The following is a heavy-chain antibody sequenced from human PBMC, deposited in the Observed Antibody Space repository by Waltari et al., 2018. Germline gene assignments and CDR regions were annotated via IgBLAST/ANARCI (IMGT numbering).Heavy chain of an antibody. V-gene: IGHV4-31*03. CDR3: ARAGDIHPSDFVY. CDR1: GGSISSGGSY. Sequence: QVQLQESGPGLVKPSQTLSLTCTVSGGSISSGGSYWSWIRQHPGKGLEWIGYIYYSGSTYYNPSLKSRVTISVDTSKNQFSLKLSSVTAADTAVYYCARAGDIHPSDFVYWGQGTLVTVSS. D-gene: IGHD5-12*01. CDR2: IYYSGST. J-gene: IGHJ4*02.